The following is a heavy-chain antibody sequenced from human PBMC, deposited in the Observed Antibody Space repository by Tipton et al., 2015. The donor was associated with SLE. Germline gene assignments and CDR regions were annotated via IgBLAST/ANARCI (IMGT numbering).Heavy chain of an antibody. D-gene: IGHD7-27*01. J-gene: IGHJ6*03. CDR1: GFNFHDYG. CDR2: INWNSGSI. CDR3: AKAPSGDPYYYHYMDV. V-gene: IGHV3-9*01. Sequence: SLRLSCEASGFNFHDYGMHWVRQAPGKGLEWVTLINWNSGSIAYADSVKGRFTISRDNAKNSLYLQMNSLRGEDTALYYCAKAPSGDPYYYHYMDVWGTGTTVTFS.